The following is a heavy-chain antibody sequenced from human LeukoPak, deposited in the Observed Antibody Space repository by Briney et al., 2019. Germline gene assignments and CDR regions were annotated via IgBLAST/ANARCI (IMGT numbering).Heavy chain of an antibody. J-gene: IGHJ4*02. CDR3: AREGYSGYDKAIYFDY. CDR1: GFPYRSYW. CDR2: IKQDGSEK. V-gene: IGHV3-7*01. Sequence: DPGGSLRLSCAASGFPYRSYWMSWLGQAPRQGLKWAANIKQDGSEKYYVGSVKGRFTISRDNAKNSLYLQMNSLRAEDTAVYYCAREGYSGYDKAIYFDYWGQGTLVTVSS. D-gene: IGHD5-12*01.